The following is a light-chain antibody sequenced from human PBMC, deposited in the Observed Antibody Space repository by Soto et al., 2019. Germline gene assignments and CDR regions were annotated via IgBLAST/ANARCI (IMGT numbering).Light chain of an antibody. Sequence: QSVLTQPASGSGFPGQSITISCTGTSSDVGGYNYVSWYQQHPGKAPKLMIYDVSDRPSGVSNRFSGSKSGNTASLTISGLQAEDEADYYCSSYTSGFYVFGTGTKVTVL. CDR1: SSDVGGYNY. CDR2: DVS. V-gene: IGLV2-14*01. J-gene: IGLJ1*01. CDR3: SSYTSGFYV.